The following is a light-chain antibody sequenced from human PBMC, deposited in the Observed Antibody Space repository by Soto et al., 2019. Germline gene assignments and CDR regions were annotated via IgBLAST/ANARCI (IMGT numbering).Light chain of an antibody. CDR3: SSYTTSSSYV. V-gene: IGLV2-14*01. J-gene: IGLJ1*01. CDR1: SSDVGGYIY. Sequence: QPALTQPASVSGSPGQSITISRTGTSSDVGGYIYVSWYQQHPGKAPKLMIYDVTSRPSGVSYRFSGSKSGNTASLTISGLQAEDEADYYCSSYTTSSSYVFGTGTKATVL. CDR2: DVT.